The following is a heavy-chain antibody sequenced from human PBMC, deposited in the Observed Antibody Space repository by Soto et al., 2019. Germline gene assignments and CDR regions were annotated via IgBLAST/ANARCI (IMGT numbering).Heavy chain of an antibody. CDR3: ARTDGYTFDY. V-gene: IGHV1-46*01. CDR1: GYTFTSYY. CDR2: INPSGGST. J-gene: IGHJ4*02. Sequence: QVQLVQSGAEVKKPGASVKVSCKASGYTFTSYYMHWVRQAPGQGLEWMGTINPSGGSTTYAQKFQGRVTMTRATSTSTVYMELSSLRSEDTAVYYCARTDGYTFDYWGKGTLVTVSS. D-gene: IGHD5-12*01.